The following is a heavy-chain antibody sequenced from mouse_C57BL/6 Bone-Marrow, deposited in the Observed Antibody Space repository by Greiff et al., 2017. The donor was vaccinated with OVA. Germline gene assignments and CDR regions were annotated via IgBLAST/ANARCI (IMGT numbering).Heavy chain of an antibody. CDR3: AREGGYDYLDY. J-gene: IGHJ2*01. CDR1: GYAFSSSW. CDR2: IYPGDGDT. V-gene: IGHV1-82*01. Sequence: QVQLQQSGPELVKPGASVKISCKASGYAFSSSWMNWVKQRPGKGLEWIGRIYPGDGDTNYNGKFKGKATLTADKSSSTAYMQLSSLTSEDSAVYVCAREGGYDYLDYWGQGTTLTVSS. D-gene: IGHD2-2*01.